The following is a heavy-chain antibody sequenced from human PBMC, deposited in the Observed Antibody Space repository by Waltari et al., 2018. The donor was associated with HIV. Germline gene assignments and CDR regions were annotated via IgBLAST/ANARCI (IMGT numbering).Heavy chain of an antibody. CDR3: ARDGPGYFDY. CDR2: IFSSGSTI. Sequence: EVQLVESGGGLVQPGGYLRLSCAASGFTFSSYEMNWVRQAPGKGLEWVSYIFSSGSTIYYADSVKGRFTISRDNAKNSLYLQMNSLRAEDTAVYYCARDGPGYFDYWGQGTLVTVSS. V-gene: IGHV3-48*03. J-gene: IGHJ4*02. CDR1: GFTFSSYE.